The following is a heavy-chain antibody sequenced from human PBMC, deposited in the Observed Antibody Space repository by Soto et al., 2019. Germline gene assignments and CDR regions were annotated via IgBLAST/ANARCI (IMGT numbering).Heavy chain of an antibody. CDR1: GGSISSSSYY. V-gene: IGHV4-39*01. J-gene: IGHJ6*03. CDR3: ARLRSYYYYMDV. D-gene: IGHD4-17*01. CDR2: IYYSGRT. Sequence: SETLSLTCTVSGGSISSSSYYWGWIRQPPGKGLEWIGSIYYSGRTYYNPSLKSRVTISVDTSKNQFSLKLSSGTAADTAVYYCARLRSYYYYMDVWGKGTTVTVSS.